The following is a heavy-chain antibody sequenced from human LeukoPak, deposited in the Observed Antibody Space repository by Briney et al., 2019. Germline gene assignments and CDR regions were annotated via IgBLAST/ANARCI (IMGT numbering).Heavy chain of an antibody. V-gene: IGHV1-18*01. CDR1: GGTFSSYA. CDR3: ARDYGGNPWDFLDY. Sequence: ASVKVSCKASGGTFSSYAISWVRQAPGQGLEWMGWISAYNGNTNYAQKLQGRVTMTTDTSTSTAYMELRSLRSDDTAVYYCARDYGGNPWDFLDYWGQGTLVTVSS. J-gene: IGHJ4*02. CDR2: ISAYNGNT. D-gene: IGHD4-23*01.